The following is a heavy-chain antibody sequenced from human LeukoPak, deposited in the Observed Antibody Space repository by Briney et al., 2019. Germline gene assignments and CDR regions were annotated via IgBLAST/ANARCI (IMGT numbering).Heavy chain of an antibody. CDR1: GGSFSGYY. D-gene: IGHD3-22*01. CDR2: INHSGST. V-gene: IGHV4-34*01. CDR3: ARHQPPHFYDSHFGP. J-gene: IGHJ5*02. Sequence: SETLSLTCAVSGGSFSGYYWSWIRQPPGKGLEWIGEINHSGSTNSNPSLKSRVTISLDTSKNQFSLKLSSVTAADTAVYYCARHQPPHFYDSHFGPWGQGTPVTVSS.